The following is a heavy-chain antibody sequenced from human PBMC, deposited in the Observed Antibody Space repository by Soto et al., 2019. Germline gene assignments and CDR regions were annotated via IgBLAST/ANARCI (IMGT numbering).Heavy chain of an antibody. V-gene: IGHV1-3*01. CDR1: GGTFSSYA. Sequence: ASVKVSCKASGGTFSSYAISWVRQAPGLGLEWMGGINAGYGNTKSSQKFQDRVTISRDTSASTAYMELTSLRSEDTAVYYCARDTGDGTFDFWGQGTLVTVSS. J-gene: IGHJ4*02. CDR2: INAGYGNT. D-gene: IGHD7-27*01. CDR3: ARDTGDGTFDF.